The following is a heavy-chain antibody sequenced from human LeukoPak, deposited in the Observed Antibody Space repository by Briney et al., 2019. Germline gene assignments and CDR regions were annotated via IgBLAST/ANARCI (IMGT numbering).Heavy chain of an antibody. V-gene: IGHV4-30-2*01. Sequence: SETLSLTCAVSGGSISSGGYSWRWIRQPPGKGLEWIGYIYHSGSTYYNPSLKSRVTISVDRSKNQFSLKLSSVTAADTAVYYCARGKRYYFDYWGQGTLVTVSS. D-gene: IGHD4-17*01. CDR2: IYHSGST. CDR3: ARGKRYYFDY. CDR1: GGSISSGGYS. J-gene: IGHJ4*02.